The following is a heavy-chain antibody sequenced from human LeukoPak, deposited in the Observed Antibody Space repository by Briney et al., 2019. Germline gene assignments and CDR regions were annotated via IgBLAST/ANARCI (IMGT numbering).Heavy chain of an antibody. CDR3: ARLGDMDYYMDV. J-gene: IGHJ6*03. CDR1: GYSFTTYG. Sequence: ASVKVSCKASGYSFTTYGISWVRQAPGQGLEWMGWISGYKGNTNYEQNLQGRVTMTTDTSTSTAYMELRSLRSDDTAVYYCARLGDMDYYMDVWGKGTTVTVSS. D-gene: IGHD3-16*01. CDR2: ISGYKGNT. V-gene: IGHV1-18*01.